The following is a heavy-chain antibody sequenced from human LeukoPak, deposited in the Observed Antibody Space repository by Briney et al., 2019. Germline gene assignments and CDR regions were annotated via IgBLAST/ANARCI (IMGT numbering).Heavy chain of an antibody. CDR3: AGLVGRYSSGLYYYYFDY. CDR1: GDSINSLDL. V-gene: IGHV4-4*02. J-gene: IGHJ4*02. D-gene: IGHD3-22*01. Sequence: TSGTLSLTCTVSGDSINSLDLWSWVRQPPGKGLVWIGEMYLSGTTHSNPSVKSRVTISIDKSKNQFFLNLSSVTAADTAVYYCAGLVGRYSSGLYYYYFDYWGQGTLVTVSS. CDR2: MYLSGTT.